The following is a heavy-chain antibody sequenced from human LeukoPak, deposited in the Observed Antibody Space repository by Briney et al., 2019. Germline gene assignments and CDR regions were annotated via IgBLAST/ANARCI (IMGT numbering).Heavy chain of an antibody. V-gene: IGHV1-8*01. CDR1: GYTFTSYD. Sequence: ASVKVSCKASGYTFTSYDINWVRQATGQGLEWMGLMNPNSGNTGYAQKFQGRVTMTRNTSISTAYMELSSLRSEDTAVYYCARTYYDFWSGYYYYYYYYMDVWGKGTTVTVSS. D-gene: IGHD3-3*01. CDR2: MNPNSGNT. CDR3: ARTYYDFWSGYYYYYYYYMDV. J-gene: IGHJ6*03.